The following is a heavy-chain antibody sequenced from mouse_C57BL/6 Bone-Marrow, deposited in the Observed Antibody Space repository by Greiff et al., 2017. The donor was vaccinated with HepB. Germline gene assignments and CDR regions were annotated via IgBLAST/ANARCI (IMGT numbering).Heavy chain of an antibody. J-gene: IGHJ2*01. D-gene: IGHD3-2*02. CDR2: IYPRSGNT. Sequence: VKLQESGAELARPGASVKLSCKASGYTFTSYGISWVKQRTGQGLEWIGEIYPRSGNTYYNEKFKGKATLTADKSSSTAYMELRSLTSEDSAVYFCARDSSGPVDFDYWGQGTTFTVSS. CDR3: ARDSSGPVDFDY. CDR1: GYTFTSYG. V-gene: IGHV1-81*01.